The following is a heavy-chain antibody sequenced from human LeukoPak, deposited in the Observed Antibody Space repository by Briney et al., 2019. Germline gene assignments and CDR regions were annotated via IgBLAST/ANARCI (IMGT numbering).Heavy chain of an antibody. CDR3: TRYNNDHFDY. Sequence: GGSLRLSCAASGFTFSSYAMSWVRQAPGKGLEWVSAISGSGGSTYYADSVKGRFTVSRDNSKNTMSVQMDDLRAEDTAVYYCTRYNNDHFDYWGQGTLVTVSS. V-gene: IGHV3-23*01. J-gene: IGHJ4*02. CDR2: ISGSGGST. D-gene: IGHD1-14*01. CDR1: GFTFSSYA.